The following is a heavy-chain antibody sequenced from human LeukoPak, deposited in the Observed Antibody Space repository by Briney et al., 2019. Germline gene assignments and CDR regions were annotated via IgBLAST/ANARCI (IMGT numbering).Heavy chain of an antibody. J-gene: IGHJ4*02. Sequence: ASVKVSCKASGYTFTSYGISWVRQAPGQGLEWMGWISAYNGNTNYAQKLQGRVTMTTDTSTSTAYMELRSLRSDDTAVYYCARDQAVGYCSGGSCYSGFGNWGQGTLVTVSS. D-gene: IGHD2-15*01. CDR1: GYTFTSYG. CDR3: ARDQAVGYCSGGSCYSGFGN. V-gene: IGHV1-18*01. CDR2: ISAYNGNT.